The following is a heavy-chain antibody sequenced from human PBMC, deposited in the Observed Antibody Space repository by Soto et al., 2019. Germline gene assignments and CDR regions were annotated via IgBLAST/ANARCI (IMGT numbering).Heavy chain of an antibody. Sequence: SETLSLTCTVSGGSISNYYWSWIRQPPGKGLEWIGYIYYSGSTNYNPSLRSRVTISVDTSKNHFSLKLRSVTAADTAVYYCVRTNNFDYWGQGSRATVSA. V-gene: IGHV4-59*08. J-gene: IGHJ4*02. CDR3: VRTNNFDY. D-gene: IGHD2-8*01. CDR1: GGSISNYY. CDR2: IYYSGST.